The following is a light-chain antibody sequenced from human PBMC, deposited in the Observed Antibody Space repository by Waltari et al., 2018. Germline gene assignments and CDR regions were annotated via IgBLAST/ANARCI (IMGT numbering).Light chain of an antibody. J-gene: IGLJ2*01. V-gene: IGLV1-40*01. Sequence: QSVLTQPPSVSGAPGQGVTIPCTGSSPHIGAGYDVHWYQQPPGTAPKPLIPVNSDRPSGVPDRFSGSKSGTSASLAITGLQAEDEADYYCQSYDSSHVVFGGGTKLTVL. CDR3: QSYDSSHVV. CDR1: SPHIGAGYD. CDR2: VNS.